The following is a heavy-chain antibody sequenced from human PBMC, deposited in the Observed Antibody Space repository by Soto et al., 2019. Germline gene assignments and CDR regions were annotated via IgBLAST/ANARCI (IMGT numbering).Heavy chain of an antibody. CDR1: GYTFTSYG. J-gene: IGHJ6*02. D-gene: IGHD2-21*02. Sequence: QVQLVQSGAEVKKPGASVKVSCKASGYTFTSYGISWVRQAPGQGLEWMGCISAYNGNTNYAQKHQGRVTMTTDTSTSTDHVQQRSLRSDDTAVYYCARHYCGGDLCGMDVWGQGTTVTVSS. V-gene: IGHV1-18*01. CDR2: ISAYNGNT. CDR3: ARHYCGGDLCGMDV.